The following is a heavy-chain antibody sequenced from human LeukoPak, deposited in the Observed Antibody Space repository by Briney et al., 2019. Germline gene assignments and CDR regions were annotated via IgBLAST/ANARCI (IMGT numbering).Heavy chain of an antibody. Sequence: PGGSLRLSCSASGFNFNNYAMNWVRLAPGKGLEWVSTIASGYDTYSADSVKGRFAISRDNSKNTLYLQMNNLRADDTALYYCAKFPGFGSGTYRLDYWGQGTLVTVSS. D-gene: IGHD3-10*01. CDR2: IASGYDT. CDR3: AKFPGFGSGTYRLDY. CDR1: GFNFNNYA. V-gene: IGHV3-23*01. J-gene: IGHJ4*02.